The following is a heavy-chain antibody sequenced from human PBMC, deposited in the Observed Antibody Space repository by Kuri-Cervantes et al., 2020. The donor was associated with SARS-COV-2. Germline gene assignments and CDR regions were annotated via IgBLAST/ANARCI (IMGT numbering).Heavy chain of an antibody. CDR1: GYSFTSYW. V-gene: IGHV5-51*01. Sequence: GESLKISCKGSGYSFTSYWIGWVRQMPGKGLEWMGIIYPGDSDTRYSPSFQGQVTISADKSISTAYLQWSSLKASDTAMYYCARFYTYYDFWSGSRTDDAFDIWGQGTMVTVSS. J-gene: IGHJ3*02. D-gene: IGHD3-3*01. CDR2: IYPGDSDT. CDR3: ARFYTYYDFWSGSRTDDAFDI.